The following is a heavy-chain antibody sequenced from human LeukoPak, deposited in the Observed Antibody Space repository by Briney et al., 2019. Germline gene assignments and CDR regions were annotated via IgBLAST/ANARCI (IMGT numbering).Heavy chain of an antibody. Sequence: QSEGSLRLSCAASGFTFSSYAMHWVRQAPGKGLEWVAVISYDGSNKYYADSVKGRFTISRDNSKNTLYLQMNSLRAEDTAVYYCARDAVDTAMVGLLFRWHYFDNWGQGTLVTVSS. CDR1: GFTFSSYA. J-gene: IGHJ4*02. CDR2: ISYDGSNK. V-gene: IGHV3-30-3*01. CDR3: ARDAVDTAMVGLLFRWHYFDN. D-gene: IGHD5-18*01.